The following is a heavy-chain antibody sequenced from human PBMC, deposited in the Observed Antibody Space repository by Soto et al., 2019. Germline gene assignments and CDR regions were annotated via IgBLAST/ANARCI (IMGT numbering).Heavy chain of an antibody. CDR1: GFTFSSYG. D-gene: IGHD6-13*01. CDR2: IWYDGSNK. CDR3: ARVGYSSSAILPHYYYGMDV. V-gene: IGHV3-33*01. J-gene: IGHJ6*01. Sequence: GGSLRLSCAASGFTFSSYGMHWVRQAPGKGLEWVAVIWYDGSNKYYADSVKGRFTISRDNSKNTLYLQMNSLRAEDTAVYYCARVGYSSSAILPHYYYGMDVWGQGTTVTVPS.